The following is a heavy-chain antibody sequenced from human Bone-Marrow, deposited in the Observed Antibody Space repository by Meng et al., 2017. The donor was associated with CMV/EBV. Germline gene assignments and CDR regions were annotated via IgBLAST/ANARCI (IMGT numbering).Heavy chain of an antibody. CDR1: GFTFSTYW. D-gene: IGHD3-22*01. CDR2: IKQDGSKK. J-gene: IGHJ4*02. V-gene: IGHV3-7*03. CDR3: ARDHYYDSSGYASY. Sequence: GESLKISCAASGFTFSTYWMSWARQAPGKGLEWVANIKQDGSKKYYVDSVRGRFTISRDNSKNTLYLQMNSLRAEDTALYYCARDHYYDSSGYASYWGQGPLVPVDS.